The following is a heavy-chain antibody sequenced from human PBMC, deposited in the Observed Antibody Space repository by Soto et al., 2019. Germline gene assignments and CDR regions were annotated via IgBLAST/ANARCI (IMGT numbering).Heavy chain of an antibody. CDR3: ARDRDIVGTAPLAY. Sequence: EVQLVESGGGLVQPGGSLRLSCAASGFTFRGYWMNWVRQAPGKGLVWVSHITTDGGSTDYADSVKGRFTISRDNAKDTLYRYVSSLRVDDTAVYYCARDRDIVGTAPLAYWGQGTLVTVSS. V-gene: IGHV3-74*01. CDR2: ITTDGGST. CDR1: GFTFRGYW. J-gene: IGHJ4*02. D-gene: IGHD1-26*01.